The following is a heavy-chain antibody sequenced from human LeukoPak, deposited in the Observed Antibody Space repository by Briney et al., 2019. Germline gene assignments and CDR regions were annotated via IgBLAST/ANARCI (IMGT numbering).Heavy chain of an antibody. Sequence: NSSETLSLTCAVSGYSISSGYYWGWIRQPPGKGLEWIGNIYHSGSTYYNPSLKSRVTISVDTSKNQFSLKLSSVTAADTAVYYCARLPYHCSSSSCHPTGPDYWGQGTLVTVSS. J-gene: IGHJ4*02. CDR3: ARLPYHCSSSSCHPTGPDY. CDR1: GYSISSGYY. D-gene: IGHD2-2*01. CDR2: IYHSGST. V-gene: IGHV4-38-2*01.